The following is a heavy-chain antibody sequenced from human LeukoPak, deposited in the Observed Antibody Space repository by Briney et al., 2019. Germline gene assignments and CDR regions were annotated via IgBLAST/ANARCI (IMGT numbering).Heavy chain of an antibody. Sequence: GGSLRLSCAASGFTFSDYSMNWVRQAPGKGLEWVSYISFSVNTKYYGDSVKGRFTISRDNAKNSLYLQMNSLRAEDTAVYYCASSAFYGSGSHVGYWGQGTLVTVSS. V-gene: IGHV3-48*04. CDR3: ASSAFYGSGSHVGY. CDR1: GFTFSDYS. CDR2: ISFSVNTK. D-gene: IGHD3-10*01. J-gene: IGHJ4*02.